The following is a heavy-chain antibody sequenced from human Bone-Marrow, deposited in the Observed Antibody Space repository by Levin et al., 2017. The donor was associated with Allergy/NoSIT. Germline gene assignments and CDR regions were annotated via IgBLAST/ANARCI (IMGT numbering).Heavy chain of an antibody. CDR1: GFTFSSYS. Sequence: GESLKISCAASGFTFSSYSMNWVRQAPGKGLEWVSSISSSSSYIYYADSVKGRFTISRDNAKNSLYLQMNSLRAEDTAVYYCARASRLQNVDYWGQGTLVTVSS. D-gene: IGHD4-11*01. CDR2: ISSSSSYI. CDR3: ARASRLQNVDY. J-gene: IGHJ4*02. V-gene: IGHV3-21*01.